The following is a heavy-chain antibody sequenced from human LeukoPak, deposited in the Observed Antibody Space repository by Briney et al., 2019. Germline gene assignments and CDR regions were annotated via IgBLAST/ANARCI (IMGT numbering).Heavy chain of an antibody. CDR2: ISSSSSYI. V-gene: IGHV3-21*01. D-gene: IGHD3-16*01. Sequence: GGSLRLSCAASGLTFSDAWMNWVRQAPGKGLEWVSSISSSSSYIYYADSVKGRFTISRDNAKNSLYLQMNSLRAEDTAVYYCARDGHRRDYDYVWGSPTADYWGQGTLVTVSS. CDR1: GLTFSDAW. CDR3: ARDGHRRDYDYVWGSPTADY. J-gene: IGHJ4*02.